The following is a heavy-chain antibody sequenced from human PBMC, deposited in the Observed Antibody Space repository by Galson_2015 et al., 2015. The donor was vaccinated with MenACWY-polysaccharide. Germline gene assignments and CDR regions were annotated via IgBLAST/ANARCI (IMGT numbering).Heavy chain of an antibody. CDR2: ISYDGSNK. D-gene: IGHD3-22*01. CDR3: AKVPLQSTSTDYYDSSGYYLSI. J-gene: IGHJ3*02. Sequence: SLRLSCAASGFTFSSYGMHWVRQAPGKGLEWVAVISYDGSNKYYADSVKGRFTISRDNSKNTLYLQMNSLRAEDTAVYYCAKVPLQSTSTDYYDSSGYYLSIWGQGTMVTVSS. CDR1: GFTFSSYG. V-gene: IGHV3-30*18.